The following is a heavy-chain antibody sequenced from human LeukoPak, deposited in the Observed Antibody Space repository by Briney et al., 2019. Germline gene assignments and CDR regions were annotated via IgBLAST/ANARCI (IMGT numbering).Heavy chain of an antibody. Sequence: PSETLSLTCTVSGDSISSYYWSWIRQPPGKGLEWIGYIYYSGSTSYRYNPSLKSRVAISVDTSKDQFSLKLSSVTAADTAVYYCARGRGGSTVRGDTYFYFYGLDVWGQGTTVTVSS. V-gene: IGHV4-59*01. J-gene: IGHJ6*02. CDR3: ARGRGGSTVRGDTYFYFYGLDV. CDR1: GDSISSYY. CDR2: IYYSGST. D-gene: IGHD3-10*01.